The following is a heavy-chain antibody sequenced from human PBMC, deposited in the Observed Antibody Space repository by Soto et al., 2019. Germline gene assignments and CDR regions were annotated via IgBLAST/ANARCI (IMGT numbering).Heavy chain of an antibody. CDR3: ARDRFYYGSSGYYYFDY. D-gene: IGHD3-22*01. Sequence: GGSLSLSCAASGFPFSSYSMNWVRQAPGKGLEWVSYISSNSGTMYYADSVKGRFTISRDNAKNSLYLQMNSLRAEDTAVYYCARDRFYYGSSGYYYFDYWGQGTLVTVSS. CDR2: ISSNSGTM. V-gene: IGHV3-48*01. CDR1: GFPFSSYS. J-gene: IGHJ4*02.